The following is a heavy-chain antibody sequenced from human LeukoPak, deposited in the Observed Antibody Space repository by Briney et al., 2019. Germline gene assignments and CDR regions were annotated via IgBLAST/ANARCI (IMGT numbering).Heavy chain of an antibody. D-gene: IGHD3-3*01. V-gene: IGHV3-21*01. J-gene: IGHJ3*02. CDR2: ISGSSSYI. Sequence: PGGSLRLSFAASGFTFSSYSMNWIRQAPGKGLEWVSSISGSSSYIYYADSVKGRFTISRDNAKNSLYLQMNSLRAEDTAVYYCARGNDFWSGIDAFDIWGQGTMVTVSS. CDR1: GFTFSSYS. CDR3: ARGNDFWSGIDAFDI.